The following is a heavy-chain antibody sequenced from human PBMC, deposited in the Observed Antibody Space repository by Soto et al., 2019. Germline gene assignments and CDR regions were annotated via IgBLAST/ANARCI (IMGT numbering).Heavy chain of an antibody. D-gene: IGHD2-15*01. Sequence: ASVKVSCKVSGYTLTELSMHWVRQAPGKGLEWMGGFDPEDGETIYAQKFQGRVTITRDTSASTAYMELSSLRSEDTAVYYCARDLGGWPDYWGQGTLVTVS. CDR1: GYTLTELS. CDR3: ARDLGGWPDY. V-gene: IGHV1-24*01. J-gene: IGHJ4*02. CDR2: FDPEDGET.